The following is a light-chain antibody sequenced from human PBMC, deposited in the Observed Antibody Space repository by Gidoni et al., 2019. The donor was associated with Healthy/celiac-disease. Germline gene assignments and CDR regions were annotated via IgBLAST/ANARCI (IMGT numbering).Light chain of an antibody. CDR3: QQRSNWPLLT. CDR1: QSVSSS. J-gene: IGKJ4*01. CDR2: DAS. V-gene: IGKV3-11*01. Sequence: EIELTQSPATLSLSPGERATLSCRASQSVSSSLAWYQQKPGQAPRLLIYDASNRATGIPARFSGSGSGTDFTLTISSLEPEDFAVYYCQQRSNWPLLTFGGGTKVEIK.